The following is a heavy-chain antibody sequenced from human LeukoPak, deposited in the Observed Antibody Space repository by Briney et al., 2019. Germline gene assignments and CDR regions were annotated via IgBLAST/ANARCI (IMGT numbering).Heavy chain of an antibody. D-gene: IGHD3-10*01. CDR3: ARSGSRGPPDYYGSGSYTY. V-gene: IGHV4-34*01. CDR2: INHSGST. Sequence: PSETLSPTCAVYGGSFSGYYWSWIRQPPGKGLEWIGEINHSGSTNYNPSLKSRVTISVDTSKSQFSLKLSSVTAADTAVYYCARSGSRGPPDYYGSGSYTYWGQGTLVTVSS. CDR1: GGSFSGYY. J-gene: IGHJ4*02.